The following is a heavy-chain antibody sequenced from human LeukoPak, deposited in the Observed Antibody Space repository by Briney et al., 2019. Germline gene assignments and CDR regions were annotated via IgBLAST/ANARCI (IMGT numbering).Heavy chain of an antibody. CDR1: GFTFSSYA. CDR2: ISGSGGST. D-gene: IGHD2-15*01. V-gene: IGHV3-23*01. CDR3: AKEAYCSGGSCYGGSDY. J-gene: IGHJ4*02. Sequence: PGGSPRLSCAASGFTFSSYAMSWVRQAPGKGLEWVSAISGSGGSTYYADSVKGRFTISRDNSKNTLYLQMNSLRAEDTAVYYCAKEAYCSGGSCYGGSDYWGQGTLVTVSS.